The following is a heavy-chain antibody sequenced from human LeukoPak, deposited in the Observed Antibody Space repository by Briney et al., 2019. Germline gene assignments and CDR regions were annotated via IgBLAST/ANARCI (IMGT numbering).Heavy chain of an antibody. V-gene: IGHV3-7*01. CDR1: GFTFSSYA. Sequence: GGSLRLSCAASGFTFSSYAMSWVRQAPGKGLEWVANIKQDGSEKYYVDSVKGRFTISRDNAKNSLYLQMNSLRAEDTAVYYCARAHNVYGVTVDYWGQGTLVTVSS. CDR3: ARAHNVYGVTVDY. CDR2: IKQDGSEK. J-gene: IGHJ4*02. D-gene: IGHD4-17*01.